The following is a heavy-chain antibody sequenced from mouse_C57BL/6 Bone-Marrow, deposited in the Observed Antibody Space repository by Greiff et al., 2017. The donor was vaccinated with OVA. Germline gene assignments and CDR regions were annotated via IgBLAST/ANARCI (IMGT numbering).Heavy chain of an antibody. D-gene: IGHD2-3*01. CDR2: INPSKGGT. CDR3: ARGYYGYYGWYFDV. V-gene: IGHV1-26*01. CDR1: GYTFTNYY. J-gene: IGHJ1*03. Sequence: LRHPGPDRVKPGASGKISCKASGYTFTNYYMNGVKRSHGKGLEGIGNINPSKGGTSYNRKFKGKATMTVDKSSSAAYMELRSLTSEDSAVYYCARGYYGYYGWYFDVWGTGTTVTVSS.